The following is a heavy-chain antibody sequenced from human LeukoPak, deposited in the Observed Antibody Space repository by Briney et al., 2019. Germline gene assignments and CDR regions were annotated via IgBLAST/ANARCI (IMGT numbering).Heavy chain of an antibody. V-gene: IGHV3-30*18. CDR2: ISYDGSNK. D-gene: IGHD1-26*01. CDR3: AKGDRSYPFDY. J-gene: IGHJ4*02. CDR1: GFTFSSYG. Sequence: GGSLRLSCAASGFTFSSYGMHWVRQAPGKGLEWVAVISYDGSNKYYADSVKGRFTISRDNSKNTLYLQMNSLRAEDTAVYYCAKGDRSYPFDYLGQGTLVTVSS.